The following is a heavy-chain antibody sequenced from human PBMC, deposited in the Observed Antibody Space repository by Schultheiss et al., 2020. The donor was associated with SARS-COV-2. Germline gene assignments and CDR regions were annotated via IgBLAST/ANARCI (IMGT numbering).Heavy chain of an antibody. CDR2: MNPNSGNT. D-gene: IGHD4-17*01. V-gene: IGHV1-8*01. Sequence: ASVKVSCKASGYTFTSYDINWVRQATGQGLEWMGWMNPNSGNTGYAQKFQGRVTMTRNTSISTAYMELSSLRSEDTAVYYCARGFEIPMTTVTTTDYWGQGTLVTVSS. J-gene: IGHJ4*02. CDR3: ARGFEIPMTTVTTTDY. CDR1: GYTFTSYD.